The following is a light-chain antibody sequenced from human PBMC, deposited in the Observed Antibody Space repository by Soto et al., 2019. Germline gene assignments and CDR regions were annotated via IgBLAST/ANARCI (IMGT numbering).Light chain of an antibody. CDR1: SSDVGTYKF. CDR2: DVT. V-gene: IGLV2-14*03. J-gene: IGLJ1*01. Sequence: QSVLTQPASVSGSPGQSITISCTGTSSDVGTYKFVSWYQQYPGKAPKVMIYDVTNRPSGVSNRFSGSKSGNTASLTISGLQAEDEADYYCCSYTSTSSYVFGTGTKLTVL. CDR3: CSYTSTSSYV.